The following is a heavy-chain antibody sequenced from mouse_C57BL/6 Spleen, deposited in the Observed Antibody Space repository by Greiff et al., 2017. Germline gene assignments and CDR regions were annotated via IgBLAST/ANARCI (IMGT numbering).Heavy chain of an antibody. CDR3: ARSVITTVVATNAMDY. Sequence: VQLQQPGAELVKPGASVKLSCKASGYTFTSYWMHWVKQRPGRGLEWIGRIDPNSGGTKYNEKFKSKATLTVDKPSSTAYMQLSSLTSEDSAVYYCARSVITTVVATNAMDYWGQGTSVTVSS. V-gene: IGHV1-72*01. CDR1: GYTFTSYW. D-gene: IGHD1-1*01. CDR2: IDPNSGGT. J-gene: IGHJ4*01.